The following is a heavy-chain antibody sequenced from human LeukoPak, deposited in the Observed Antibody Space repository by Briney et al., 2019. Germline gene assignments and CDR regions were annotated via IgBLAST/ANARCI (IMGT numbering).Heavy chain of an antibody. CDR2: IYYSGST. D-gene: IGHD2-2*01. V-gene: IGHV4-30-4*08. J-gene: IGHJ3*02. Sequence: SETLSLTCTVSGGSISSGDYYWSWIRQPPGKGLEWIGYIYYSGSTYYNPSLKSRVTISVGTSKNQFSLKLSSVTAADTAVYYCARERYCSSTSCPNHDAFDIWGQGTMVTVSS. CDR3: ARERYCSSTSCPNHDAFDI. CDR1: GGSISSGDYY.